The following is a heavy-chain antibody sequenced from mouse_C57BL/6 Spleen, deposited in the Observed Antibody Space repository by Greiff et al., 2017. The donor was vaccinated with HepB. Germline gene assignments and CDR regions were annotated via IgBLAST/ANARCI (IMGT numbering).Heavy chain of an antibody. CDR1: GYTFTSYW. J-gene: IGHJ1*03. D-gene: IGHD1-1*01. Sequence: VQLQQPGAELVMPGASVKLFCKASGYTFTSYWMHWVKQRPGQGLEWIGEIDPSDSYTNYNQKFKGKSTLTVDKSSSTAYMQLSSLTSEDSAVYYCARRGLPYGSSWDWYFDVWGTGTTVTVSS. V-gene: IGHV1-69*01. CDR2: IDPSDSYT. CDR3: ARRGLPYGSSWDWYFDV.